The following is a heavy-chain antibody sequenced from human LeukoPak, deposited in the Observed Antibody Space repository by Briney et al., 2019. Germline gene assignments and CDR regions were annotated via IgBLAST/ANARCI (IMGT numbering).Heavy chain of an antibody. V-gene: IGHV4-38-2*02. CDR1: GYSISSGYY. CDR3: ARLRSGSYSGAFDI. Sequence: PSETLSLTCTVSGYSISSGYYWGWIRQPPGKGLEWIGSIYHSGSTYYNPSLKSRVTISVDTSKNQFSLKLSSVTAADTAVYYCARLRSGSYSGAFDIWGQGTMVTVSS. D-gene: IGHD1-26*01. CDR2: IYHSGST. J-gene: IGHJ3*02.